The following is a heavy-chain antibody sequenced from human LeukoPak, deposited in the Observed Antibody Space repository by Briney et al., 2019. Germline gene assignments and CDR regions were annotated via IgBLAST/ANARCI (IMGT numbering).Heavy chain of an antibody. V-gene: IGHV3-66*01. D-gene: IGHD1-1*01. Sequence: GGSLRLSCAASGFTVSNNYMIWVRQAPGKGLEWVSLIYSNGVTNYADSVKGRFTISRDNAKNSLFLQMSSLRAEDTAVYYCARDTDSRNWNGLFDHWGQGTLVTVSS. CDR2: IYSNGVT. J-gene: IGHJ4*02. CDR3: ARDTDSRNWNGLFDH. CDR1: GFTVSNNY.